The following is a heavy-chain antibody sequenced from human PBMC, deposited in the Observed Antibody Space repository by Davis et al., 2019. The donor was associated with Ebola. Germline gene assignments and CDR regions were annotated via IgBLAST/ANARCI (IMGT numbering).Heavy chain of an antibody. V-gene: IGHV3-74*01. CDR1: GFTLRSYW. J-gene: IGHJ4*02. CDR3: ARTSYQPDY. Sequence: ESLKIPCAAPGFTLRSYWMLLVRQAPGKGLVWVSRIKPDGSFTDSADSVKGRFSLSRHSTSNTLYLQMNGLRAEDTAVYYCARTSYQPDYWGQGTLVTVSS. CDR2: IKPDGSFT. D-gene: IGHD2-2*01.